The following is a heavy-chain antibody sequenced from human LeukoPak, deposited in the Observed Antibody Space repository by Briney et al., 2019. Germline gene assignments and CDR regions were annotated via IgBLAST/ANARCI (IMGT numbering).Heavy chain of an antibody. Sequence: GGSLRLSCAASGFTFSSYSMNRVRQAPGKGLEWVSYISSSSSTIYYADSVKGRFTISRDNAKNSLYLQMNSLRAEDTAVYYCARVDDYVWGSYRSFDYWGQGTLVTVSS. CDR1: GFTFSSYS. CDR2: ISSSSSTI. J-gene: IGHJ4*02. D-gene: IGHD3-16*02. CDR3: ARVDDYVWGSYRSFDY. V-gene: IGHV3-48*01.